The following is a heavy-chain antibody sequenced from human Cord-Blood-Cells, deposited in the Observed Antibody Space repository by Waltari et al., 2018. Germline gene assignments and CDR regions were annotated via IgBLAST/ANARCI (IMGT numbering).Heavy chain of an antibody. CDR2: VIPIVGTA. J-gene: IGHJ2*01. Sequence: QVQLVQSGAEVKKPGSSVKVSCKASGGTFSSYAIRWVRQGPGQGLEWMGGVIPIVGTADDAQNFQGRVTITAAESTSTAYMELSSLRSEDTAVYYCARGRFWYFDLWGRGTLVTVSS. CDR3: ARGRFWYFDL. V-gene: IGHV1-69*12. CDR1: GGTFSSYA.